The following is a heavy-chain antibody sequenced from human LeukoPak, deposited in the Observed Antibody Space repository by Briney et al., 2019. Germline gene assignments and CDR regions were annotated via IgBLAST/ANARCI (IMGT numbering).Heavy chain of an antibody. J-gene: IGHJ4*02. D-gene: IGHD6-13*01. V-gene: IGHV1-2*02. CDR3: ARERGVFSIAAAGTASH. CDR2: VNPNSGGT. CDR1: GYTFTGYY. Sequence: ASVKVSCKASGYTFTGYYMHWVRQAPGQGLEWMGWVNPNSGGTNYAQKFQGRVTMTRDTSISTAYMELSRLRSDDTAVYYCARERGVFSIAAAGTASHWGQGTLVTVSS.